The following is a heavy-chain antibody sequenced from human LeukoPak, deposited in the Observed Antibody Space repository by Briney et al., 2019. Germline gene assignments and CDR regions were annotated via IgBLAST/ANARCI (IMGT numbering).Heavy chain of an antibody. Sequence: PGGSPSPSCAASGLTFSNFPMHWVRQAPGKGLEWVALIQDDGATTNYVDSVRGRFTISRDNSKSTVYLQMNSLKPDDTAVYYCATQSITLVVVISPFDYWGQGTLVTVSS. J-gene: IGHJ4*02. CDR2: IQDDGATT. CDR1: GLTFSNFP. V-gene: IGHV3-30*02. D-gene: IGHD3-22*01. CDR3: ATQSITLVVVISPFDY.